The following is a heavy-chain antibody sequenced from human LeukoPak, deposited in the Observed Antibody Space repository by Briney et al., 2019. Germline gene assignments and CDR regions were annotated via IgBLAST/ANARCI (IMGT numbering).Heavy chain of an antibody. CDR2: IRYDGSNK. V-gene: IGHV3-30*02. J-gene: IGHJ1*01. CDR1: GFTFSSYG. CDR3: ARPYYYDSVAYFQH. Sequence: GGSLRLSCAASGFTFSSYGMHWVRQAPGKGLEWVAFIRYDGSNKYYADSVKGRFTISRDNSKNTLYLQMNSLRAEDTAVYYCARPYYYDSVAYFQHWGQGTLVTVSS. D-gene: IGHD3-22*01.